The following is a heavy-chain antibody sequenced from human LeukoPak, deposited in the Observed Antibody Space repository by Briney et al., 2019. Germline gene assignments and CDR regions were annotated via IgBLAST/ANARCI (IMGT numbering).Heavy chain of an antibody. CDR1: GGSISSYY. V-gene: IGHV4-59*01. CDR3: AREVACSSTSCPLDY. D-gene: IGHD2-2*01. CDR2: IYYSGST. J-gene: IGHJ4*02. Sequence: SETLSLTCTVSGGSISSYYWSWIRQPPGKGLEWIWYIYYSGSTNYNPSLKSRVTISVDTSKNQFSLQLSSVTAADTAVYYCAREVACSSTSCPLDYWGQGTLVTVSS.